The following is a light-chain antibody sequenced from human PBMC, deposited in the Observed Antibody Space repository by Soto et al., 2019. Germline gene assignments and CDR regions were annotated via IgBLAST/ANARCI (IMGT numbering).Light chain of an antibody. CDR1: QNISPW. CDR3: QQYKTYSRT. CDR2: KAS. V-gene: IGKV1-5*03. J-gene: IGKJ2*01. Sequence: DIQMTQSPSTLSASVGDRVTITCRASQNISPWLPWYQQKPGKAPKILIYKASSLESGVPSRFSGSDSGTEFTLTINSLQPDDFATYYCQQYKTYSRTFGQGTKLEIK.